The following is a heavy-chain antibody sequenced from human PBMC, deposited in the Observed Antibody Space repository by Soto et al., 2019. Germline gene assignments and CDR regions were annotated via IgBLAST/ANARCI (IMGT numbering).Heavy chain of an antibody. J-gene: IGHJ5*02. CDR3: ARDKGFRVVINSNWFDP. D-gene: IGHD2-21*01. CDR2: ISAYNGNT. V-gene: IGHV1-18*01. CDR1: GYTFSRYG. Sequence: ASVKVSCKASGYTFSRYGIMWVRQAPGQGLEWMGWISAYNGNTNSAEKLRGRLAMTTDASTTTAYMELRSLRSDDTAIYYCARDKGFRVVINSNWFDPWGQGTLVTV.